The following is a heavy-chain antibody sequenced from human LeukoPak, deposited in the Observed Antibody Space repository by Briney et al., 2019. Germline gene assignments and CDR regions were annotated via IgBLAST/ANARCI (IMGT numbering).Heavy chain of an antibody. Sequence: GGSLRLSCAASGFTFSSYWMHWVRQAPGKGLEWVSTITTSGGSTYYADSVKGRFTISRDNSENTLYLQMNSLRAEDTALYYCAKDQLAIAVAGGGIFDYWGQGTLVTVSS. CDR3: AKDQLAIAVAGGGIFDY. D-gene: IGHD6-19*01. CDR1: GFTFSSYW. CDR2: ITTSGGST. V-gene: IGHV3-23*01. J-gene: IGHJ4*02.